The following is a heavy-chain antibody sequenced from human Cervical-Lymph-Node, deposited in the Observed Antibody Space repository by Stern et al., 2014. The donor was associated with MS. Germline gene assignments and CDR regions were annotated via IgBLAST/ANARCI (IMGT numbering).Heavy chain of an antibody. CDR2: INPNNGDT. CDR1: GYTFTAYY. Sequence: VQLVQSGAEVKNPGASVKVSCKASGYTFTAYYMHWMRQAPGQGREWMGWINPNNGDTKYAQKFQGRVTMTGDTSISTAYMELSGLRSDDTAVYYCARGPGTTFDYWGQGTLVTV. CDR3: ARGPGTTFDY. D-gene: IGHD1-7*01. V-gene: IGHV1-2*02. J-gene: IGHJ4*02.